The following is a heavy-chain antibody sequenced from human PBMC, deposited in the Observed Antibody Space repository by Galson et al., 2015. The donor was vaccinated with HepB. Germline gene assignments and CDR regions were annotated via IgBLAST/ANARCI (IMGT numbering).Heavy chain of an antibody. V-gene: IGHV3-48*01. CDR3: ARGELGYCSGGSCYQPHDY. CDR2: ISSSSSTI. D-gene: IGHD2-15*01. CDR1: GFTFSSYS. Sequence: SLRLSCAASGFTFSSYSMNWVRQAPGKGLEWVSYISSSSSTIYYADSVKGRFTISRDNAKNSLYLQMNSLRAEDTAVYYCARGELGYCSGGSCYQPHDYWGQGTLVTVSS. J-gene: IGHJ4*02.